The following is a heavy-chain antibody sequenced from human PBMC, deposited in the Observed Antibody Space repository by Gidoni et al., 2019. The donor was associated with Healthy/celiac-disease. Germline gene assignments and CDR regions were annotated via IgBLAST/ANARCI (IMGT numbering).Heavy chain of an antibody. V-gene: IGHV3-33*01. CDR2: IWYDGSNK. Sequence: QVQLVESGGGVVQPGRSLRLSCAASGFTFSSYGMHWVRQAPGKGLEWVAVIWYDGSNKYYADSVKGRFTISRDNSKNTLYLQMNSLRAEDTAVYYCARADSSGYYYILYYYYGMDVWGQGTTVTVSS. CDR3: ARADSSGYYYILYYYYGMDV. J-gene: IGHJ6*02. CDR1: GFTFSSYG. D-gene: IGHD3-22*01.